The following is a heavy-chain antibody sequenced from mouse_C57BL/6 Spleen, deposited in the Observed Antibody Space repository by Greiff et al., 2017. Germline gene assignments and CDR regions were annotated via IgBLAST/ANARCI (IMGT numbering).Heavy chain of an antibody. D-gene: IGHD1-1*01. CDR3: TLYYYGSSYDAMDY. CDR2: IDPENGDT. Sequence: EVQLQQSGAELVRPGASVKLSCTASGFNIKDDYMHWVKQRPEQGLEWIGWIDPENGDTEYASKFQGKATITADTSSNTAYLQLSSLTSEDTAVYYCTLYYYGSSYDAMDYWGQGTSVTVSS. J-gene: IGHJ4*01. V-gene: IGHV14-4*01. CDR1: GFNIKDDY.